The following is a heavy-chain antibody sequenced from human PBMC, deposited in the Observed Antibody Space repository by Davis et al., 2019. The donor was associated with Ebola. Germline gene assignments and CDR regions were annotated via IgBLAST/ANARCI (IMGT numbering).Heavy chain of an antibody. CDR2: INPNDGRT. Sequence: ASVKVSCKASGYTFTNYYMHWVRQAPGQGLEWMGMINPNDGRTIYAQKFQGRVTVTRDTSTTTVHMDLSSLRADYPAVYYCATGMATPGNDACFEYLGHGTLVTVSS. V-gene: IGHV1-46*03. D-gene: IGHD6-13*01. CDR3: ATGMATPGNDACFEY. CDR1: GYTFTNYY. J-gene: IGHJ4*01.